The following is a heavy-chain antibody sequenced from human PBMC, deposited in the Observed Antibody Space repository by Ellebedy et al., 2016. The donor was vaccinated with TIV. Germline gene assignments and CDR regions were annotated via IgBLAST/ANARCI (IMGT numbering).Heavy chain of an antibody. CDR1: GGSVDNSAHY. CDR3: ARHGLSGIPAVDY. CDR2: IYYSGTT. V-gene: IGHV4-39*01. D-gene: IGHD3-10*01. J-gene: IGHJ4*02. Sequence: MPSETLSLTCTVSGGSVDNSAHYWTWVRQPPGKGLQWIANIYYSGTTYYNPSLKSRVTISVDTSKNQFSLKLSSVTAADTAVYYCARHGLSGIPAVDYWGQGTLVTVSS.